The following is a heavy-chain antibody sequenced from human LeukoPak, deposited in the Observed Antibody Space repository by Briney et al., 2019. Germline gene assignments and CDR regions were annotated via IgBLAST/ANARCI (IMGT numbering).Heavy chain of an antibody. V-gene: IGHV4-34*01. D-gene: IGHD3-22*01. J-gene: IGHJ4*02. CDR2: INHSGST. CDR1: GGSFSGYY. CDR3: ARGGPYYDSSGYSFDY. Sequence: SETLSLTCAVYGGSFSGYYWSWIRQPPGKGLEWIGEINHSGSTNYNPSLKSRVTISVDTSKNQFSLKRSSVTAADTAVYYCARGGPYYDSSGYSFDYWGQGTLVTVSS.